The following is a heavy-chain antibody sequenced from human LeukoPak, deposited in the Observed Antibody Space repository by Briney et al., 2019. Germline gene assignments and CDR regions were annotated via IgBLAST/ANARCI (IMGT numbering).Heavy chain of an antibody. V-gene: IGHV3-74*01. D-gene: IGHD6-19*01. CDR2: INSDGSST. Sequence: GGSLRLSCAASGFTFSSYWMHWVRQAPGKGLVWVSRINSDGSSTSYADSVKGRFTISRDNAKNTLFLQMNSLRAEDTAVYYCARGRSRGWYYFDYWGQGTLVTVSS. J-gene: IGHJ4*02. CDR1: GFTFSSYW. CDR3: ARGRSRGWYYFDY.